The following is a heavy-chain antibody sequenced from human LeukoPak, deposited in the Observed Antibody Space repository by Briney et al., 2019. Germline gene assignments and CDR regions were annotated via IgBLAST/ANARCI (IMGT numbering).Heavy chain of an antibody. CDR3: ARSEDCGSSSCYWFGP. CDR1: GGSFSGYH. V-gene: IGHV4-34*01. Sequence: PSETLSLTCAVYGGSFSGYHWSWIRQSPGKGLEWIGEINRPGITKYNPSLESRVTISLDTSKNQFSLRLTSATAADTAMYYCARSEDCGSSSCYWFGPWGQGTLVTVSS. J-gene: IGHJ5*02. CDR2: INRPGIT. D-gene: IGHD2-2*01.